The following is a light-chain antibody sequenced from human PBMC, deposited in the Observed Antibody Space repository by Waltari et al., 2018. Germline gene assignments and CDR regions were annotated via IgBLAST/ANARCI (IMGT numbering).Light chain of an antibody. CDR1: QDIDDD. V-gene: IGKV5-2*01. Sequence: ETTVTQSPAFISATPGDRVTISCKVSQDIDDDINWYQQKPGEAVVFIVQEATTLVPGVSPRFSGSWYGRDFTLTINDVKSEDAAYYFCLQHDNFPWTFGQGTKVEIK. J-gene: IGKJ1*01. CDR2: EAT. CDR3: LQHDNFPWT.